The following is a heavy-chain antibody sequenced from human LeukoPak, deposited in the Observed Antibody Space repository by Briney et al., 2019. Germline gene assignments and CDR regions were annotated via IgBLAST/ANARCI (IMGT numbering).Heavy chain of an antibody. D-gene: IGHD2-2*01. CDR2: IYSGGTT. CDR1: GFTVSSNY. J-gene: IGHJ4*02. CDR3: ARQMGESTNFDN. V-gene: IGHV3-53*01. Sequence: QAGGSLRLSCAASGFTVSSNYISWVRQAPGKGLEWVSAIYSGGTTYYADSVKGRFAISRDNSKNMLYLQMNSLRAEDTAMYHCARQMGESTNFDNWGQGTLVTVSS.